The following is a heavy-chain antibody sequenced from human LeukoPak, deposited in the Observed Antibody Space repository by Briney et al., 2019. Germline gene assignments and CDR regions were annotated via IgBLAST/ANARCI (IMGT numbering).Heavy chain of an antibody. CDR1: GYTFTSYG. CDR3: ARLVEMATITAPYYFDY. CDR2: ISAHNGNT. J-gene: IGHJ4*02. D-gene: IGHD5-24*01. V-gene: IGHV1-18*01. Sequence: GAPVKVSCKASGYTFTSYGISWVRQAPGQELEWMGWISAHNGNTNYAQKLQGRVTMTTDTSTSTAYMELRSLRSDDTAVYYCARLVEMATITAPYYFDYWGQGTLVTVSS.